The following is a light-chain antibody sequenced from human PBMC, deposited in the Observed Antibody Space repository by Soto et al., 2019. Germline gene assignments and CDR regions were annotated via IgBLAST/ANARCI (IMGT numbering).Light chain of an antibody. CDR1: QSVSSG. Sequence: EIVMTQSPATLSVSPGERATLSCRASQSVSSGLAWYQQNPGQAPRLPIYDASTRATGIPARFSGSGSGTVFTLTISSLQSEEIGVYYCQQYNNWPLPTFGQGTRLEIK. CDR3: QQYNNWPLPT. CDR2: DAS. V-gene: IGKV3-15*01. J-gene: IGKJ5*01.